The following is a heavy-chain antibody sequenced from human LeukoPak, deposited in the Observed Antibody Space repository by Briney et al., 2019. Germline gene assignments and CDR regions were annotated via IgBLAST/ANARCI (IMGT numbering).Heavy chain of an antibody. Sequence: GPLRLSCKVSGVSLSSHSMNWVRQAPGKGLEWVSTISTDSDYIYYGDSVRGRFTISRDNAKNSLYLQMNSLRAEDSALYYCVAASYSSTWYLDSWGQGALVIVSS. CDR2: ISTDSDYI. J-gene: IGHJ4*02. V-gene: IGHV3-21*01. CDR1: GVSLSSHS. CDR3: VAASYSSTWYLDS. D-gene: IGHD6-13*01.